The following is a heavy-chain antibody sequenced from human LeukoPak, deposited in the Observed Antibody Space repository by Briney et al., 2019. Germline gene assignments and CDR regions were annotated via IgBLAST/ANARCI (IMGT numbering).Heavy chain of an antibody. CDR3: AKDHDYTAYGYYFDY. CDR1: GFTFSSYA. Sequence: GGSLRLSCTASGFTFSSYAMNWVRQAPGKGLEWVSGIGAGGTFTYYADSVKGRFTIFRDNSRNTLYLQMNSLRADDTAVYYCAKDHDYTAYGYYFDYWGQGTLVTVSS. CDR2: IGAGGTFT. V-gene: IGHV3-23*01. J-gene: IGHJ4*02. D-gene: IGHD4-11*01.